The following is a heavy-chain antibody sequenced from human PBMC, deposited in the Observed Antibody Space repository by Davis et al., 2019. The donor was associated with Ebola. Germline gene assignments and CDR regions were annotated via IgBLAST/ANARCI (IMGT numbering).Heavy chain of an antibody. V-gene: IGHV1-69*02. J-gene: IGHJ4*02. Sequence: SVKVSCKASGGTFSSYTISWVRQAPGQGLEWMGRIIPILGIANYAQKFQGRVTITADKSTSTAYMELRSLRSDDTAVYYCARSITMIVVGYFDYWGQGTLVTVSS. D-gene: IGHD3-22*01. CDR3: ARSITMIVVGYFDY. CDR2: IIPILGIA. CDR1: GGTFSSYT.